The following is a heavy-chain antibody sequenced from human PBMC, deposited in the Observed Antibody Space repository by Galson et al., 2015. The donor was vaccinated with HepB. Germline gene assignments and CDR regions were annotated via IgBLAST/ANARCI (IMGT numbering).Heavy chain of an antibody. CDR2: IRAKASGGTR. J-gene: IGHJ4*02. Sequence: SLRLSCAVSGFTFGDYAMSWFRQAPGKGLEWVGFIRAKASGGTRQYAASVKGRFTISRDDSKSIAYLQMNSLKTEDTAMYYCTREPGEPCLIPSYYFDYWGQGTLVTVSS. CDR1: GFTFGDYA. D-gene: IGHD3-16*01. V-gene: IGHV3-49*03. CDR3: TREPGEPCLIPSYYFDY.